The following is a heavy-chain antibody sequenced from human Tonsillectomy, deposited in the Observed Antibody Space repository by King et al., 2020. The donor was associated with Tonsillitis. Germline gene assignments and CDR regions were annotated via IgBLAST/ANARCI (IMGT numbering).Heavy chain of an antibody. CDR2: SKSKSDDGTT. V-gene: IGHV3-15*01. CDR3: TTVGILWGADY. J-gene: IGHJ4*02. D-gene: IGHD3-16*01. Sequence: VQLVESGGGLVKPGGSLRLSCAASGIPFRNAWMSWVRQAPGKGLEWVGRSKSKSDDGTTDYAAPVKGRFTISRDDSKNTLYLQMNSLKTEDTAVYYCTTVGILWGADYWGQGTLVTVSS. CDR1: GIPFRNAW.